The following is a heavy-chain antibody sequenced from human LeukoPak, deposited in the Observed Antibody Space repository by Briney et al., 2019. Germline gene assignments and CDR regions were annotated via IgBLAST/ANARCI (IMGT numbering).Heavy chain of an antibody. V-gene: IGHV3-9*01. Sequence: SLRLSCAASGFTFEDYAMHWVRQAPGKGLEWVSGISWNSGSIGYADSVKGRFTISRDNAKNSLYLQMNSLRAEDTALYYCAKDIATGNRLYYFDYWGQGTLVTVSS. CDR2: ISWNSGSI. J-gene: IGHJ4*02. CDR3: AKDIATGNRLYYFDY. CDR1: GFTFEDYA. D-gene: IGHD1-14*01.